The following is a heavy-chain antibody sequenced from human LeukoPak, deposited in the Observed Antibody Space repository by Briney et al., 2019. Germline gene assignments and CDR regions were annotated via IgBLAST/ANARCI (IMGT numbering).Heavy chain of an antibody. J-gene: IGHJ4*02. D-gene: IGHD2-15*01. CDR1: GYTFTGYY. CDR3: ARERYCSGGSCSSRGFDY. V-gene: IGHV1-2*02. CDR2: INPNSGGT. Sequence: GASVKVSCTASGYTFTGYYMHWVRQAPGQGLEWMGWINPNSGGTNYAQKFQGRVTMTRDTSISTAYMELSRLRSDDTAVYYCARERYCSGGSCSSRGFDYWGQGTLVTVSS.